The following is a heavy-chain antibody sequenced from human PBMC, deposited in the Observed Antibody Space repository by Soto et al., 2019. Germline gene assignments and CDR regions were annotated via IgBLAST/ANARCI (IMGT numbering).Heavy chain of an antibody. CDR3: ARGLIAAAGNHNWFDP. Sequence: PSETLSLTCTVSGGSISSYYWSWIRQPPGKGLEWIGYIYYSGSTNYNPSLKSRVTISVDTSKNQFSLKLSSVTAADTAVYYCARGLIAAAGNHNWFDPWGQGTLVTVSS. J-gene: IGHJ5*02. CDR1: GGSISSYY. V-gene: IGHV4-59*01. CDR2: IYYSGST. D-gene: IGHD6-13*01.